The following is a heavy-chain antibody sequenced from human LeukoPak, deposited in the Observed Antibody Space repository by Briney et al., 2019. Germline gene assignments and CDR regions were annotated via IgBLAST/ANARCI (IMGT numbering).Heavy chain of an antibody. J-gene: IGHJ6*02. V-gene: IGHV3-33*01. CDR1: GFTFSRYG. CDR2: IWYDGSNK. D-gene: IGHD2/OR15-2a*01. Sequence: ARSLRLSCAASGFTFSRYGMHWVRQAPGKGLEWVAGIWYDGSNKYYADSVKGRFTISRDNSKNKLYLQMNSVRAEDTAVYYCAICVGCSNSVYYYYGMDVWGQGTTVTVS. CDR3: AICVGCSNSVYYYYGMDV.